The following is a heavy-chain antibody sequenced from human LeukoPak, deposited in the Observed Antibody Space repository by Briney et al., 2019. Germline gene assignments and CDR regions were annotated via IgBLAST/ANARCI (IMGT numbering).Heavy chain of an antibody. CDR3: TRDLVGATSDF. V-gene: IGHV3-23*01. J-gene: IGHJ4*02. Sequence: GGSLRLSCAASGFTFSSYAMSWVRQAPGKGLEWVSAISGSGGSTYFADSVKGRFTISRDNSKNTLYLQMNSLRAEDTAVYYCTRDLVGATSDFWGQGTLVTVSS. D-gene: IGHD1-26*01. CDR1: GFTFSSYA. CDR2: ISGSGGST.